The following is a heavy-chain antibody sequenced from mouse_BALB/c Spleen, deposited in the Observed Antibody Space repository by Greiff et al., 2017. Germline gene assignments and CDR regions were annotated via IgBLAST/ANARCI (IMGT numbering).Heavy chain of an antibody. CDR3: ARAYYGNRYWYFDV. Sequence: EVHLVESGGGLVKPGGSLKLSCAASGFTFSSYAMSWVRQTPEKRLEWVASISSGGSTYYPDSVKGRFTISRDNARNILYLQMSSLRSEDTAMYYCARAYYGNRYWYFDVWGAGTTVTVSS. J-gene: IGHJ1*01. D-gene: IGHD2-10*01. V-gene: IGHV5-6-5*01. CDR1: GFTFSSYA. CDR2: ISSGGST.